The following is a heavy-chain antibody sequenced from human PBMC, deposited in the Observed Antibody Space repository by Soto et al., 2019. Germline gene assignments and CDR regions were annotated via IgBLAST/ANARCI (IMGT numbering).Heavy chain of an antibody. CDR3: ARGPSVIYGDYVGFDY. CDR1: GYTFTSYA. V-gene: IGHV1-3*01. CDR2: INAGNGNT. Sequence: ASVKVSCKASGYTFTSYAMHWVRQAPGQRLEWMGWINAGNGNTKYSRKFQGRVTITRDTSASTAYMELSSLRSEDTAVYYCARGPSVIYGDYVGFDYWGQGTLVTVSS. D-gene: IGHD4-17*01. J-gene: IGHJ4*02.